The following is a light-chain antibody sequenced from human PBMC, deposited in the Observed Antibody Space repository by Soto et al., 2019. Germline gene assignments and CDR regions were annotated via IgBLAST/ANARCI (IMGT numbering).Light chain of an antibody. CDR1: QSVSRH. V-gene: IGKV3-11*01. J-gene: IGKJ4*01. Sequence: EIVLTQSPATLSLSPGERASLSCRASQSVSRHLAWYQQKPGQAPRLLIYDASNRATGIPARFSGSGSGTDFTLTISSLEPEDFAVYYCQQRNNWPPVTFGGGTKVDIK. CDR3: QQRNNWPPVT. CDR2: DAS.